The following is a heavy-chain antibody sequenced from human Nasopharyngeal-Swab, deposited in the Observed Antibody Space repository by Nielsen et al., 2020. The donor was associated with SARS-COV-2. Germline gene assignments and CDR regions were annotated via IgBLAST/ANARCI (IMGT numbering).Heavy chain of an antibody. V-gene: IGHV4-39*01. CDR1: GDSISSSSYY. CDR2: IYYSGST. D-gene: IGHD3-22*01. CDR3: ARRNYYDSSGYTY. J-gene: IGHJ4*02. Sequence: SETLSLTCTVSGDSISSSSYYWGWIRQPPGKGLEWIGSIYYSGSTYYNPSLKSRVTISVDTSKNQFSLKLSSVTAADTAVYYCARRNYYDSSGYTYWGQGTLVTVSS.